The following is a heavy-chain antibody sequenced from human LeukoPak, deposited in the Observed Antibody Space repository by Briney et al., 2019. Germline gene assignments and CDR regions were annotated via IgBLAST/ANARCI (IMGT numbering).Heavy chain of an antibody. CDR1: GGSFSGYY. J-gene: IGHJ5*02. CDR3: AGIRELLWSGESPPP. CDR2: INHSGST. Sequence: PSETLSLTCAVYGGSFSGYYWSWIRQPPGKGLEWIGEINHSGSTNYNPSLKSRVTISVDTSKNQFSLKLSSVTAADTTVYYIAGIRELLWSGESPPPWGQGTLVTVSS. D-gene: IGHD3-10*01. V-gene: IGHV4-34*01.